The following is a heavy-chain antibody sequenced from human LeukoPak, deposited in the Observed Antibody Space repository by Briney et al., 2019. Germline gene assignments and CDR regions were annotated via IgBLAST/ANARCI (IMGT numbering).Heavy chain of an antibody. CDR3: AREGGTLSTSPTLDY. CDR2: IRYDGSIK. CDR1: GFTFSSYG. V-gene: IGHV3-30*02. J-gene: IGHJ4*02. Sequence: QAGGSLRLSCAASGFTFSSYGMHWVRQAPGKGLEWVAFIRYDGSIKYYADSVKGRFTLSRDSSKNTLYLQMSSLRTEDTAVYYCAREGGTLSTSPTLDYWGQGTLVTVSS. D-gene: IGHD1-1*01.